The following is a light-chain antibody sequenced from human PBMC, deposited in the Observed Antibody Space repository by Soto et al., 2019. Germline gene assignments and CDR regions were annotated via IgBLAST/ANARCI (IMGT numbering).Light chain of an antibody. Sequence: EIVMTQSPATLSVSPGERATLSCRASQSVSSNLAWYQQKPGQAHRLLIYGASTRVTGIPARFSGSGSGTEFTLTISSLQSEEFAVYYCKQYNNWPETVGHGTKVDIK. CDR1: QSVSSN. CDR3: KQYNNWPET. CDR2: GAS. V-gene: IGKV3-15*01. J-gene: IGKJ1*01.